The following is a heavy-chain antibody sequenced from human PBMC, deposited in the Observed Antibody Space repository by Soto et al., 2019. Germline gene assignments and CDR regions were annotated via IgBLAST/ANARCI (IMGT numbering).Heavy chain of an antibody. CDR1: GGSISSAGNY. CDR2: IYYSGST. V-gene: IGHV4-31*03. J-gene: IGHJ6*02. D-gene: IGHD3-10*01. CDR3: ARARMVRGIIYYYGMDV. Sequence: QVQLQESGPGLVKSSQTLSLTCTVSGGSISSAGNYWSWIRQHPGKGLEWIGYIYYSGSTNYNPSLKSRVTISVVTSKNQFSLKLNSVTAADTAVYYCARARMVRGIIYYYGMDVWGQGTTVTVSS.